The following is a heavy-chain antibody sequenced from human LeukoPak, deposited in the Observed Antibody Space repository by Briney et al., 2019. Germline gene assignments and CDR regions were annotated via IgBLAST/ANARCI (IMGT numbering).Heavy chain of an antibody. Sequence: SETLSLTCTVSGVSISSYYWSWLRQPAGKGLEWIGRIYTSGSTNYNPSLKSRVTMSVDTSKNQFSLKLSSVTAADTAVYYCAGSPDDYFDYWGQGTLVTVSS. V-gene: IGHV4-4*07. J-gene: IGHJ4*02. CDR1: GVSISSYY. CDR2: IYTSGST. CDR3: AGSPDDYFDY.